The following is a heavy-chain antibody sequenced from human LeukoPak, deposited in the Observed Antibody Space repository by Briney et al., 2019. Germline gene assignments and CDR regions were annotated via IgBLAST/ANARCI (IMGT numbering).Heavy chain of an antibody. CDR3: ARAGGYYDSSGSRYYFDY. CDR1: GGSISSYY. D-gene: IGHD3-22*01. Sequence: SETLSLTCTVSGGSISSYYWSWIRQPPGKGLEWLGYIYYSGSTNYNPSLKSRVTISVDTSKNQFTLKLSSVTAADTAVYYCARAGGYYDSSGSRYYFDYWGQGTLVTVSS. CDR2: IYYSGST. V-gene: IGHV4-59*01. J-gene: IGHJ4*02.